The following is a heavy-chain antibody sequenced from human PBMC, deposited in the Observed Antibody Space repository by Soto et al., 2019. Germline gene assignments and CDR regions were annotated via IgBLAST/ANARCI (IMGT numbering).Heavy chain of an antibody. CDR3: AKGGREYYYYYYGMDV. V-gene: IGHV3-23*01. Sequence: EVQLLESGGGLVQPGGSLRLSCAASGFTFSSYAMSWVRQAPGKGLEWVSAISGSGGSTYYADSVKGRFTISRDNSKNTLYLQMNSLRAEDTAVYYRAKGGREYYYYYYGMDVWGQGTTVTVSS. J-gene: IGHJ6*02. D-gene: IGHD3-10*01. CDR1: GFTFSSYA. CDR2: ISGSGGST.